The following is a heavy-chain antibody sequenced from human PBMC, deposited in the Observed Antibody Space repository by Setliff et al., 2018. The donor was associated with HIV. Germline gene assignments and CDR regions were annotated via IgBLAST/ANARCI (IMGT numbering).Heavy chain of an antibody. Sequence: PSETLSLTCTVSGGSISTSYWNWIRQPPGKGLEWIAYIYISGTTNYSPSLKSRVTISLDTSRNQFSLKLGSVTAAGTAMYYCAREHCSGGSCNGFDIWGQGTMVTVSS. CDR3: AREHCSGGSCNGFDI. D-gene: IGHD2-15*01. CDR2: IYISGTT. J-gene: IGHJ3*02. V-gene: IGHV4-4*09. CDR1: GGSISTSY.